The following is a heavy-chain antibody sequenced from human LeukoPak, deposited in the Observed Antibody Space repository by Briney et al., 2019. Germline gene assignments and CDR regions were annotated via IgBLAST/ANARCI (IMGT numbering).Heavy chain of an antibody. J-gene: IGHJ4*02. Sequence: PGGSLRLSCAASGFTFSSYDMHWVRQAPGKGLEWVAVIWYDGSNKYYADSVKGRFTISRDNSKNTLYLQMNSLRAEDTAVYYCARDRGATYYDFWSGYDHWGQGTLVTVSS. V-gene: IGHV3-33*01. CDR3: ARDRGATYYDFWSGYDH. CDR2: IWYDGSNK. CDR1: GFTFSSYD. D-gene: IGHD3-3*01.